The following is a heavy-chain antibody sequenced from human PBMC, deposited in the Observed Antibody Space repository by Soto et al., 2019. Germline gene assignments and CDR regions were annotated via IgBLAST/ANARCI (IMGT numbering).Heavy chain of an antibody. Sequence: PSVKVSCKASGGTFSSYAISWVRQAPGQGLEWMGGIIPIFGTANYAQKFQGRVTITADESTGTAYMELSSLRSEDTAVYYCARARETTYYYYYGMDVWGQGTTVTVSS. J-gene: IGHJ6*02. V-gene: IGHV1-69*13. CDR1: GGTFSSYA. CDR3: ARARETTYYYYYGMDV. D-gene: IGHD1-7*01. CDR2: IIPIFGTA.